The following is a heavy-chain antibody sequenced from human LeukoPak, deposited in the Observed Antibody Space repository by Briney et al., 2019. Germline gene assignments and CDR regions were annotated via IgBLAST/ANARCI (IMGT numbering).Heavy chain of an antibody. CDR1: GFTFSRYT. CDR3: ASSGSYRFDY. V-gene: IGHV3-48*02. CDR2: ISTSGSAM. J-gene: IGHJ4*02. D-gene: IGHD1-26*01. Sequence: HAGGSLRLSCAASGFTFSRYTMNWVRQAPGKGLEWVSHISTSGSAMYYADSVKGRFTISRDNAKDSLYLQMNSLRDEDTAVYYCASSGSYRFDYWGQGTLVTVSS.